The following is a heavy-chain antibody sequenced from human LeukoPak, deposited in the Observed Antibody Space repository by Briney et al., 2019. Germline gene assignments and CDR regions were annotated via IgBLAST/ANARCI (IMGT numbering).Heavy chain of an antibody. D-gene: IGHD6-13*01. V-gene: IGHV4-39*07. Sequence: SETLSLTCTVSGGSISSSSYYWGWIRQPPGKGLEWIGSIYYSGSTYYNPSLKSRVTISVDTSKNQFSLKLSSVTAADTAVYYCARDPNPPIAAAAYFDYWGQGTLVTVSS. CDR3: ARDPNPPIAAAAYFDY. CDR2: IYYSGST. J-gene: IGHJ4*02. CDR1: GGSISSSSYY.